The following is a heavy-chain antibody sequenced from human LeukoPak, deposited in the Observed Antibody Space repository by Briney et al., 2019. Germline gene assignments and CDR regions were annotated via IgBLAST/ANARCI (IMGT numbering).Heavy chain of an antibody. CDR2: IYYSGTT. Sequence: SETLSLTCTGSGGSISSSTYHWGWIRQPPGKGLEWIGSIYYSGTTYYNPSLKSRVTISVDTSKNQFSLKVSSVTAADTAVYYCARQNDGIAAAVVVSWFDPWGQGTLVTVSS. CDR3: ARQNDGIAAAVVVSWFDP. V-gene: IGHV4-39*01. CDR1: GGSISSSTYH. D-gene: IGHD6-13*01. J-gene: IGHJ5*02.